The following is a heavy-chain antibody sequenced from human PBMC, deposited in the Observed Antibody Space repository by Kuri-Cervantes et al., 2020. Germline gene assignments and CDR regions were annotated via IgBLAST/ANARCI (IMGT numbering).Heavy chain of an antibody. D-gene: IGHD3-22*01. CDR2: INPKSTVT. J-gene: IGHJ4*02. CDR3: ARSDYYDSSGLLFDY. CDR1: GYTFTSYD. V-gene: IGHV1-2*02. Sequence: ASVQVSCKASGYTFTSYDINWVRQATGQGLEWMGWINPKSTVTNYAQKFQGRVTMTRDTSISTAYMELSRLRSDDTAVYYCARSDYYDSSGLLFDYWGQGTLVTVSS.